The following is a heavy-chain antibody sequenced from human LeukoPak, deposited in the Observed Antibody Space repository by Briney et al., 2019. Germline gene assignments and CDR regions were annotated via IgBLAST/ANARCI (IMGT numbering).Heavy chain of an antibody. V-gene: IGHV4-39*01. Sequence: PSETLSLTCTVSGGSISSSSYYWGWIRQPPGKGLEWIGSIYYSGSTYYNPSLKSRVTISVDTSKNQFSLKLSSVTAADSAVYYCARAYSYGLKVPSWGQGTTVTVSS. D-gene: IGHD5-18*01. CDR1: GGSISSSSYY. CDR2: IYYSGST. CDR3: ARAYSYGLKVPS. J-gene: IGHJ3*01.